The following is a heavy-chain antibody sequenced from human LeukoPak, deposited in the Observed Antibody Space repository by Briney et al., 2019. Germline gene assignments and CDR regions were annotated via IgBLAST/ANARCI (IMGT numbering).Heavy chain of an antibody. CDR3: ARGRKMTGYYYYYMDV. CDR1: GGSISSYY. CDR2: FYYSGST. J-gene: IGHJ6*03. V-gene: IGHV4-59*12. D-gene: IGHD5-24*01. Sequence: SETLSLTCSVSGGSISSYYWSWIRQPPGKGLEWIGYFYYSGSTNYNPSLKSRVTISVDTSKNQFSLKLSSVTAADTAVYFCARGRKMTGYYYYYMDVWGKGTTVTVSS.